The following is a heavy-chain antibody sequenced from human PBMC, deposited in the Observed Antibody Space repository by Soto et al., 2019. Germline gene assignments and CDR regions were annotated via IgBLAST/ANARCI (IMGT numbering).Heavy chain of an antibody. CDR3: ARSLIYYMSSSWTGVY. Sequence: EVQLVESGGGLVQPGGSLRLSCAASGFTFSSYWMSWVRQAPGKGLEWVANIRQDGSEKYYVDSVKGRFTISRDNAKNSLYLQMNSLRAEDTAVYYCARSLIYYMSSSWTGVYWGQGTLVTVSS. CDR2: IRQDGSEK. CDR1: GFTFSSYW. J-gene: IGHJ4*02. V-gene: IGHV3-7*01. D-gene: IGHD6-13*01.